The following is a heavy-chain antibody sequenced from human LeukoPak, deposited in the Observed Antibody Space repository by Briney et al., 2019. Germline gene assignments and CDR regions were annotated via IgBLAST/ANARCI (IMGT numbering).Heavy chain of an antibody. Sequence: SLETLSLTCAVYGGSFSGYYWSWIRQAPGKGLEWIGEINHSGSTNYNPSLKSRVTVLVDRSKNQFSLKLSSVTAADTAVYYCARGLSDYYDSSGYRGVLDYWGQGILVTVSS. V-gene: IGHV4-34*01. CDR3: ARGLSDYYDSSGYRGVLDY. D-gene: IGHD3-22*01. CDR1: GGSFSGYY. J-gene: IGHJ4*02. CDR2: INHSGST.